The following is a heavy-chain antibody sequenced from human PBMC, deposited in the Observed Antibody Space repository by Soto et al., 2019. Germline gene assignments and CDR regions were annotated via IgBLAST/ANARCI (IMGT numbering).Heavy chain of an antibody. V-gene: IGHV2-70*04. Sequence: SGPTLVNPTQTLTLTCTFSGFSLSTPGMRVSWIRHPPVKALEWLARVDWDDDKFYSTSLKTRLNISKDTSKNQLVLRLTNMEPVDTATYYCARMRTTSGGVNXWGQVTTVTAS. D-gene: IGHD3-10*01. CDR2: VDWDDDK. J-gene: IGHJ6*02. CDR1: GFSLSTPGMR. CDR3: ARMRTTSGGVNX.